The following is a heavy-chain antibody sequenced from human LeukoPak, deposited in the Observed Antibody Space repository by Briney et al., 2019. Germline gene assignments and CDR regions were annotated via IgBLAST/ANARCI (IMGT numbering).Heavy chain of an antibody. J-gene: IGHJ6*03. CDR1: GFTFSSYW. V-gene: IGHV3-7*01. D-gene: IGHD3-3*01. CDR3: ARQNYDFWSGYSTGDYYYYYMDV. CDR2: INQDGSER. Sequence: GGSLRLSCAASGFTFSSYWVVGVVQPPGKVLEWVANINQDGSERYDVDSVKGRLTTSRDNAKNSLYLQMNSMRAEDTAVYYCARQNYDFWSGYSTGDYYYYYMDVWGKGTTVTVSS.